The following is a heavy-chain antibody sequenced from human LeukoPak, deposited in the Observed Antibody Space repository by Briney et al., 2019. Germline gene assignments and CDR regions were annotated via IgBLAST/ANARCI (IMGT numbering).Heavy chain of an antibody. J-gene: IGHJ4*02. Sequence: SETPSLTCTVSGGSISSGDYYWSRIRQPPGKGLEWIGYIYYSGSTYYNPSLKSRVTISVDTSKNQFSLKLSSVTAADTAVYYCARVDDSSDQGGFDYWGQGTLVTVSS. V-gene: IGHV4-30-4*01. CDR3: ARVDDSSDQGGFDY. D-gene: IGHD3-22*01. CDR2: IYYSGST. CDR1: GGSISSGDYY.